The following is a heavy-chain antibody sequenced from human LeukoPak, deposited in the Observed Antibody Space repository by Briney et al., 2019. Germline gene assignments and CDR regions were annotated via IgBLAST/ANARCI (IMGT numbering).Heavy chain of an antibody. CDR1: GFTFNSYG. J-gene: IGHJ4*02. Sequence: GGSLGLSCAASGFTFNSYGLNWVRQAPGKGLEWVSLISGSGGSTYYTDSVKGRFTISRDNSKNTVYLQMNSLRAEDTAVYYCAKGDRSGYDYFDYWGQGTLVTVSS. V-gene: IGHV3-23*01. CDR3: AKGDRSGYDYFDY. D-gene: IGHD3-22*01. CDR2: ISGSGGST.